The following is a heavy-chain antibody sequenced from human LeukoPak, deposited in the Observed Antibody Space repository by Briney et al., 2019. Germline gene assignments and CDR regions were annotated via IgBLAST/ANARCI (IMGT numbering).Heavy chain of an antibody. Sequence: SETLSLTCAVYGGSFSGYYWSWIRQPPGKGLEWIGEINHSGSTNYNPSPKSRVTISVDTSKNQFSLKLSSVTAADTAVYYCARGRYCSSTSCYTGRSYYYYYMDVWGKGTTVTVSS. J-gene: IGHJ6*03. CDR3: ARGRYCSSTSCYTGRSYYYYYMDV. D-gene: IGHD2-2*02. CDR2: INHSGST. V-gene: IGHV4-34*01. CDR1: GGSFSGYY.